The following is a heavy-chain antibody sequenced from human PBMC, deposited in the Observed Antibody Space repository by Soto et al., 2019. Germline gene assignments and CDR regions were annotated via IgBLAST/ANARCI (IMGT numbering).Heavy chain of an antibody. CDR2: IYYSGST. Sequence: SEMLSLTCTVSGGSISSYYWSWIRQPPGKGLEWIGYIYYSGSTNYNPSLKSRDTISVDTSKNQFSLKLSSVTAADTAVYYCARGYGEDRAFDIWGQGTMVTVSS. D-gene: IGHD1-1*01. CDR3: ARGYGEDRAFDI. V-gene: IGHV4-59*01. J-gene: IGHJ3*02. CDR1: GGSISSYY.